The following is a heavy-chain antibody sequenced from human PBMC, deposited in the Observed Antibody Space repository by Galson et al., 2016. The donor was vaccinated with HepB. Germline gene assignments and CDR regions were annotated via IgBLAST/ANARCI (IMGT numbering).Heavy chain of an antibody. D-gene: IGHD6-19*01. CDR1: GFTFINYA. CDR2: ISGSGGST. V-gene: IGHV3-23*01. Sequence: SLRLSCAASGFTFINYAMTWVRQAPGKGLEWVSSISGSGGSTYYADSVKGRFTISRDNSKNTLYLQMNSLRAEDTAVYYCAKGVAGKGFGYWGQGTLVTVSS. CDR3: AKGVAGKGFGY. J-gene: IGHJ4*02.